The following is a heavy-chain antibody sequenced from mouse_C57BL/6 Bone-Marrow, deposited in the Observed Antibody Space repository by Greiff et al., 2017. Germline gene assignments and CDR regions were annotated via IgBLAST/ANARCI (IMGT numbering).Heavy chain of an antibody. D-gene: IGHD1-1*01. Sequence: QVQLKQSGAELVRPGASVKLSCKASGYTFTDYYINWVKQRPGQGLEWIARIDPGSGNTYYNEKFKGKATLTAEKSSSTAYMQLSSLTSEDSAVYFCARLDYYGSSLLDYWGQGTTLTVSS. CDR1: GYTFTDYY. V-gene: IGHV1-76*01. J-gene: IGHJ2*01. CDR3: ARLDYYGSSLLDY. CDR2: IDPGSGNT.